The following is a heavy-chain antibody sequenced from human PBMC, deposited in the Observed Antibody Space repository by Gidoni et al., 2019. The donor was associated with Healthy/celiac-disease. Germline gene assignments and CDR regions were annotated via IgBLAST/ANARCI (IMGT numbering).Heavy chain of an antibody. V-gene: IGHV3-30-3*01. CDR3: ARSGSLGYYFDY. CDR1: GFTFSSYA. J-gene: IGHJ4*02. Sequence: VQLVESGGGVVQPGRSLRLSCPASGFTFSSYAMHWVRQAPGKGLEWVAVISYDGSNKYYADSVKGRFTISRDNSKNTLYLQMNSLRAEDTAVYYCARSGSLGYYFDYWGQGTLVTVSS. CDR2: ISYDGSNK. D-gene: IGHD1-26*01.